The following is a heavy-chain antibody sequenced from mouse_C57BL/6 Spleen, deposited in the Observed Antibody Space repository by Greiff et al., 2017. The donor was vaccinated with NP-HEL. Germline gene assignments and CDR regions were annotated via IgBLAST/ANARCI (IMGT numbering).Heavy chain of an antibody. CDR1: GYAFSSSW. CDR2: IYPGDGDT. J-gene: IGHJ3*01. D-gene: IGHD3-2*02. Sequence: QVQLKESGPELVKPGASVKISCKASGYAFSSSWMNWVKQRPGKGLEWIGRIYPGDGDTNYNGKFKGKATLTADKSSSTAYMQLSSLTSEDSAVYFCARDGDSSGYGFAYWGQGTLVTVSA. CDR3: ARDGDSSGYGFAY. V-gene: IGHV1-82*01.